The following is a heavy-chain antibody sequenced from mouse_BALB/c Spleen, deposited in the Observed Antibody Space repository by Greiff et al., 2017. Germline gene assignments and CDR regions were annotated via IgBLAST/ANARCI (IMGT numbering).Heavy chain of an antibody. CDR3: ARRDYYGSSYGYFDY. Sequence: DVQLVESGGDLVKPGGSLKLSCAASGFTFSSYGMSWVRQTPDKRLEWVATISSGGSYTYYPDSVKGRFTISRDNAKNTLYLQMSSLKSEDTAMYYCARRDYYGSSYGYFDYWGQGTTLTVSS. CDR1: GFTFSSYG. D-gene: IGHD1-1*01. V-gene: IGHV5-6*01. J-gene: IGHJ2*01. CDR2: ISSGGSYT.